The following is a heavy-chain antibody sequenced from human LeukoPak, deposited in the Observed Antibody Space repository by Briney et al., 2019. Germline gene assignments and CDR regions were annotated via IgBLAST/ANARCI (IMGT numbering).Heavy chain of an antibody. D-gene: IGHD3-10*01. CDR1: GYTFTYYG. Sequence: ASVKVSCKASGYTFTYYGISWVRQAPGQGLEWMGWISTYSGDINYAQNLQGRVTMTTDTSSSTAYMELRSLRSDDTAVYYCARSSRTSRSGVFDHWGQGTLVTVSS. CDR3: ARSSRTSRSGVFDH. V-gene: IGHV1-18*01. J-gene: IGHJ4*02. CDR2: ISTYSGDI.